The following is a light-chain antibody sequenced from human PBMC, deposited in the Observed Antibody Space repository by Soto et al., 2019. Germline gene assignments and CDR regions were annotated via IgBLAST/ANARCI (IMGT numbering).Light chain of an antibody. Sequence: EIVLTQSPGTLSLSSGERATLSCRASQSVSSSYLAWYQQKPGQAPRLLIYGVSTRATGIPDRFSGSGSATDFTLTISRLEPEDSAVYYCQQYGSSPLTFGQGTKVEIK. V-gene: IGKV3-20*01. J-gene: IGKJ1*01. CDR2: GVS. CDR3: QQYGSSPLT. CDR1: QSVSSSY.